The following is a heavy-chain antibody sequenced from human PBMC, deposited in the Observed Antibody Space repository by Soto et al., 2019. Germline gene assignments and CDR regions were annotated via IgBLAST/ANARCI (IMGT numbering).Heavy chain of an antibody. V-gene: IGHV3-23*01. J-gene: IGHJ6*02. Sequence: VSGPKFSSCPMNLLFQAPGKGLEWVSAISGSGGSTYYADSVKGRFTISRDNAKNSLYLQMNSLRAEDSAFYYCARGLTSRKGLDGWGQETKVT. CDR2: ISGSGGST. CDR1: GPKFSSCP. D-gene: IGHD3-10*01. CDR3: ARGLTSRKGLDG.